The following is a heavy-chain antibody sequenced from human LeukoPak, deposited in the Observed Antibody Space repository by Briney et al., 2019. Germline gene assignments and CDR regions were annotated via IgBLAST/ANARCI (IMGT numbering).Heavy chain of an antibody. CDR1: GFTFSSYS. D-gene: IGHD3-22*01. CDR3: ARLRGPNYYDSSAYFDY. J-gene: IGHJ4*02. Sequence: GGSLRLSCAASGFTFSSYSMNWVRQAPGKGLEWVSSISSSSSYIYYADSVKGRFTISRDNAKNSLYLQMNSLRAEDTAVYYCARLRGPNYYDSSAYFDYWGQGTLVTVSS. V-gene: IGHV3-21*01. CDR2: ISSSSSYI.